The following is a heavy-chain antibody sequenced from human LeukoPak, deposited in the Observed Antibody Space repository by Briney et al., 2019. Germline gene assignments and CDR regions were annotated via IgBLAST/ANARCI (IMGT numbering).Heavy chain of an antibody. CDR2: VSGSGDGT. Sequence: GGSLRLSCAASGFTFSSYKMSWVRQAPGKGLEWVSVVSGSGDGTYYAVSVKGRFTISRDNSKNTLYLQMNSLRAADRAVYYCARDRYLDLWGRGTLVTVSS. CDR1: GFTFSSYK. CDR3: ARDRYLDL. J-gene: IGHJ2*01. V-gene: IGHV3-23*01.